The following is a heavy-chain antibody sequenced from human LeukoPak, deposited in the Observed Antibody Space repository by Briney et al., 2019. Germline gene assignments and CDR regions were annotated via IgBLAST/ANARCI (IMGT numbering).Heavy chain of an antibody. J-gene: IGHJ5*02. V-gene: IGHV4-38-2*02. CDR2: IYHSGST. CDR1: GYSISSGYS. CDR3: ARGVYDFWSGYYKSNWFDP. D-gene: IGHD3-3*01. Sequence: PSETLSLTCTVSGYSISSGYSWGWIRQSPGKGLEWIGSIYHSGSTYYNPSLKSRVTISVDKSKNQFSLKLSSVTAADTAVYYCARGVYDFWSGYYKSNWFDPWGQGTLVTVSS.